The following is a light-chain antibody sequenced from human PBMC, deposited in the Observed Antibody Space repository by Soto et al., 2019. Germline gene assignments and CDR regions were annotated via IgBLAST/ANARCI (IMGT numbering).Light chain of an antibody. CDR3: QQYHSYWT. J-gene: IGKJ1*01. CDR1: QSLSRW. V-gene: IGKV1-5*01. Sequence: DIPITKWPSTLSPSVPDRVIITCRASQSLSRWLAWYQQKPGKAPKLLISDASSLESGVPQRFSGSGSGTEFTLTISSLQTDDCSTYYCQQYHSYWTFGQGTKVDIK. CDR2: DAS.